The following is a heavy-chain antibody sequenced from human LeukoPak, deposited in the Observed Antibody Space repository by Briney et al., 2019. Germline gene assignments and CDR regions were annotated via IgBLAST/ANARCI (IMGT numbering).Heavy chain of an antibody. CDR1: GFTFSTYS. V-gene: IGHV3-21*01. J-gene: IGHJ6*03. D-gene: IGHD2-2*01. CDR3: ARDQGWYCSSASCYAGNYYYYMDV. CDR2: ISSSSGYI. Sequence: GGSLRLSCAASGFTFSTYSMNWVRQAPGRGLEWVSSISSSSGYIYYADSVKGRFTISRDNSKNTLYLQMNSLRAEDTAVYYCARDQGWYCSSASCYAGNYYYYMDVWGKGTTVTVSS.